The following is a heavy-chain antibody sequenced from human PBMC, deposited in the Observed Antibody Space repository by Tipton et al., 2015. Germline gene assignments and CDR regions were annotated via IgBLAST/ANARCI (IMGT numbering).Heavy chain of an antibody. J-gene: IGHJ5*02. V-gene: IGHV3-48*02. Sequence: SLRFSCAASGFTFNYYIMNWVRQAPGKGLEWISYISSSSDTIYYADSVKGRFTISRDNSKNTLYLLMDGLRDEDTAVYYCARDDVAVAGNPFDPWGQGALVTVSS. D-gene: IGHD6-19*01. CDR2: ISSSSDTI. CDR3: ARDDVAVAGNPFDP. CDR1: GFTFNYYI.